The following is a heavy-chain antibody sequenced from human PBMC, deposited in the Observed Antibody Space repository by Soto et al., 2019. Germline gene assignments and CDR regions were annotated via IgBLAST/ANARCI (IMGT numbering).Heavy chain of an antibody. CDR1: GYNFNNYW. J-gene: IGHJ6*02. Sequence: LGESLKISCKGSGYNFNNYWIGWVRQMPGKGLEWMGIIDPSDSDTRYSPSFQGQVTMSADKSMTTAYLQWSSLKASDNAMYYCARFNSGYHRVYYYYYGMDVWGQGTTVTVS. V-gene: IGHV5-51*01. CDR3: ARFNSGYHRVYYYYYGMDV. D-gene: IGHD5-12*01. CDR2: IDPSDSDT.